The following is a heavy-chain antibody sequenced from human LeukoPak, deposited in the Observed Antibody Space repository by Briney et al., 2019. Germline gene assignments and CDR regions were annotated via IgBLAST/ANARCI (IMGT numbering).Heavy chain of an antibody. V-gene: IGHV3-66*01. J-gene: IGHJ4*02. Sequence: GGSLRLSCAGSGFAVSSNYMSWVRQAPGKGLEWVSVIYSGGSTYYADSVKGRFPISRDDSKNTLYLQLNSLRAEDTAVYYCAIATAGTNYYFDYWGQGTLVTVSS. CDR3: AIATAGTNYYFDY. CDR2: IYSGGST. CDR1: GFAVSSNY. D-gene: IGHD6-13*01.